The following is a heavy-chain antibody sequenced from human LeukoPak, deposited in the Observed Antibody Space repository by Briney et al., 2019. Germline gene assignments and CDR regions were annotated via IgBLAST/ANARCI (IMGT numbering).Heavy chain of an antibody. Sequence: GGSLRLSCAVSGFTVSSNYMSWVRQAPGKGLEWVSVIYRDDITYNADSVTYYADSVKARFTIPRDNCKNTLFLQMISLRAEDTAVYYCAGTYGSGSSHGMDVWGQGTTVTVSS. CDR1: GFTVSSNY. J-gene: IGHJ6*02. V-gene: IGHV3-66*01. CDR2: IYRDDITYNADSVT. CDR3: AGTYGSGSSHGMDV. D-gene: IGHD3-10*01.